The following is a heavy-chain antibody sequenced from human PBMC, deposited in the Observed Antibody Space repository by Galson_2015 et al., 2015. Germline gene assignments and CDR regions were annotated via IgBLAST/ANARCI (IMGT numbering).Heavy chain of an antibody. V-gene: IGHV6-1*01. D-gene: IGHD3-10*01. CDR3: ARRAYGSGRPWV. J-gene: IGHJ4*02. Sequence: CAISGDSVSSNSATWNWIRQSPSRGLEWLGRTFYRSKWYNDYAVSVKSRMTVNPDTSKNQFSLQLNSVTPDDTAIYYCARRAYGSGRPWVWGQGTLVTVSS. CDR2: TFYRSKWYN. CDR1: GDSVSSNSAT.